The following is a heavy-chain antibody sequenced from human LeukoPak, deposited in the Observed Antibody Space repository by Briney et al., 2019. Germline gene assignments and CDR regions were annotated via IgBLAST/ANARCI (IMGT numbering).Heavy chain of an antibody. J-gene: IGHJ3*02. CDR2: ISSSSSYI. CDR1: GFTFSSYS. V-gene: IGHV3-21*01. Sequence: PGGSLRLSCAASGFTFSSYSMNWVRQAPGKGPEWVSSISSSSSYIYYADSVKGRFTISRDNAKNSLYLQMNSLRAEDTAVYYCAREDQLPKPWALLDAFDIWGQGTMVTVSS. CDR3: AREDQLPKPWALLDAFDI. D-gene: IGHD2-2*01.